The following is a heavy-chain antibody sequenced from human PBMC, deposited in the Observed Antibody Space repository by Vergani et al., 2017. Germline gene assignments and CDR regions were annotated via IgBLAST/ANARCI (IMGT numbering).Heavy chain of an antibody. CDR3: AGGVGATPYYYYGMDV. V-gene: IGHV3-23*01. Sequence: EVQLLESGGGLVQPGGSLRLSCAASGFTFSSYAMSWVRQAPGKGLEWVSAISGSGGSTYYADSVKGRFTISRDNSKNTLELQMNSVRAEDTALYYCAGGVGATPYYYYGMDVWGQGTTVTVSS. J-gene: IGHJ6*02. CDR1: GFTFSSYA. CDR2: ISGSGGST. D-gene: IGHD1-26*01.